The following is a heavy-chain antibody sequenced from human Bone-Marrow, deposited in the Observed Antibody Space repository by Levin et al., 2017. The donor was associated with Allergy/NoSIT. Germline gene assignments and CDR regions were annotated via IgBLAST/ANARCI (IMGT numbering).Heavy chain of an antibody. CDR3: AKGARSETGGSYPLHD. V-gene: IGHV1-18*01. Sequence: GESLKISCKTSGYSFSSYGITWVRQAPGQGLEWVGWISGYNGKTNYEQKFQGRVSMTTDTSTNTGYMELRSLRFDDTAVYFCAKGARSETGGSYPLHDWGQGTLVTVSS. CDR2: ISGYNGKT. J-gene: IGHJ4*02. CDR1: GYSFSSYG. D-gene: IGHD1-26*01.